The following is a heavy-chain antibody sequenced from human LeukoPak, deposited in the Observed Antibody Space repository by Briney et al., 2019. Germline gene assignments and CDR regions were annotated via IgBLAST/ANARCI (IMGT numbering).Heavy chain of an antibody. V-gene: IGHV3-30*18. CDR1: GFTFSAYG. CDR2: ISYDGSNK. J-gene: IGHJ4*02. Sequence: GRSLRLSCVASGFTFSAYGMHWVRQAPGKGLEWVAVISYDGSNKYYADSVKGRFTISRDNSKNTLYLQMNNLRAEDTAVYYCAKEKTGPYYFDYWGQGILVTVS. D-gene: IGHD7-27*01. CDR3: AKEKTGPYYFDY.